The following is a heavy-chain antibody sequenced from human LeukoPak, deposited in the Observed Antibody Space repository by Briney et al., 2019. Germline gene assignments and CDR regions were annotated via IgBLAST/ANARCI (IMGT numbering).Heavy chain of an antibody. J-gene: IGHJ4*02. Sequence: SETLSLTCAVSGGSISSSNWWSWVRQPPGKGLEWIGEIYHSGSTNYNPSLKSRVTISVDTSKNQFFLKLSSVTAADTAVYYCARDGGTWSGFYWGQGTLVTVSS. CDR2: IYHSGST. D-gene: IGHD3-3*01. V-gene: IGHV4-4*02. CDR1: GGSISSSNW. CDR3: ARDGGTWSGFY.